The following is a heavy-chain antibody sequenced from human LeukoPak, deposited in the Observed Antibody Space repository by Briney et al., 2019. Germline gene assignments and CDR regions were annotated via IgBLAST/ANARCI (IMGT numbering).Heavy chain of an antibody. J-gene: IGHJ4*02. V-gene: IGHV4-61*02. CDR1: GGSISSGSYY. CDR2: IYTSGST. Sequence: SETLSLTCTVSGGSISSGSYYWSWLRQPAGKGLEWIGRIYTSGSTNYNPSLKSRVTILVDTSKNHFSLKLSSVTAADTAVYYCARDDCSGGSCYSDYWGQGTLVTVS. D-gene: IGHD2-15*01. CDR3: ARDDCSGGSCYSDY.